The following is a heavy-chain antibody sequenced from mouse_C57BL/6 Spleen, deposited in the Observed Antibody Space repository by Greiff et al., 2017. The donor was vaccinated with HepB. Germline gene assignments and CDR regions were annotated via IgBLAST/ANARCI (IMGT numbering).Heavy chain of an antibody. CDR1: GYTFTNYW. D-gene: IGHD1-1*01. V-gene: IGHV1-63*01. CDR2: IYPGGGYT. Sequence: VKLMESGAELVRPGTSVKMSCKASGYTFTNYWIGWAKQRPGHGLEWIGDIYPGGGYTNYNEKFKGKATLTADKSSSTAYRQFSSLTSEDSAIYYCARGGYYYGSSYAMDYWGQGTSVTVSS. J-gene: IGHJ4*01. CDR3: ARGGYYYGSSYAMDY.